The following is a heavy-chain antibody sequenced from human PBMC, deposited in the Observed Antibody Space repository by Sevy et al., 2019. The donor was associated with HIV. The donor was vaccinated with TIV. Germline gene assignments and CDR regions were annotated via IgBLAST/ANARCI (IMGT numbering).Heavy chain of an antibody. Sequence: GGSLRLSCAASGFTFSNYDMHWVRQAPGKGLEWVAVISHDGNYKNYADSVKVRFTISRDDFKNTLYLQMSSLRPEDTAVYFCARLFSSGGGSYYLDYWGQGALVTVSS. CDR3: ARLFSSGGGSYYLDY. CDR1: GFTFSNYD. D-gene: IGHD2-15*01. CDR2: ISHDGNYK. V-gene: IGHV3-30-3*01. J-gene: IGHJ4*02.